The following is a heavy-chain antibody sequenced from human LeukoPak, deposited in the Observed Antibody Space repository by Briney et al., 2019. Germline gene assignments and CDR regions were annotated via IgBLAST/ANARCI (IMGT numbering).Heavy chain of an antibody. J-gene: IGHJ4*02. CDR2: IFYSGST. Sequence: SETLSLTCTVSGGSISSSSYYWGWIRQPPGKGLEWIGSIFYSGSTYYNPSLKSRVTISVDTSKNQFSLKLSSVTAADTAVYYCARKYCSGGSCYFDYWGQGTLVTVSS. CDR3: ARKYCSGGSCYFDY. D-gene: IGHD2-15*01. CDR1: GGSISSSSYY. V-gene: IGHV4-39*07.